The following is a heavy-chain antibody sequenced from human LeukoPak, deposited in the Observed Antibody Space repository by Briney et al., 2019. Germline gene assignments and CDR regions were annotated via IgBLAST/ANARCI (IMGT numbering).Heavy chain of an antibody. CDR3: ALPYCSSTSCYYSTEYFQH. D-gene: IGHD2-2*01. V-gene: IGHV1-2*02. CDR2: INPNCGGT. Sequence: ASVKVSCKASGYTFTGYYMHWVRQAPGQGLEWMGWINPNCGGTNYAQKFQGRVTMTRDTSISTAYMELSRLRSDDTAVYYCALPYCSSTSCYYSTEYFQHWGQGTLVTVSS. CDR1: GYTFTGYY. J-gene: IGHJ1*01.